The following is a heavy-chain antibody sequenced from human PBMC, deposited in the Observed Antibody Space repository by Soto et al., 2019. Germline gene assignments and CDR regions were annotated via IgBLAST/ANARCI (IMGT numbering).Heavy chain of an antibody. V-gene: IGHV3-30*04. CDR3: ASGLNWSFDY. D-gene: IGHD1-1*01. CDR1: GFTFSSYA. CDR2: ISYDGSNK. Sequence: GGSLRLSCAASGFTFSSYAMHWVRQAPGKGLEWVAVISYDGSNKYYADSVKGRFTISRDNSKNTLYLQMNSLRAEDTAVYYCASGLNWSFDYWGQGTLVTVSS. J-gene: IGHJ4*02.